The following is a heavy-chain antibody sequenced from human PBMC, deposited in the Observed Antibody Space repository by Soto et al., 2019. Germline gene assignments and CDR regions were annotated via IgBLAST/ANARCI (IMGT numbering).Heavy chain of an antibody. CDR2: IIPIFGTA. V-gene: IGHV1-69*01. J-gene: IGHJ6*02. D-gene: IGHD6-19*01. CDR3: AKVRYSSPMGYYYGMDV. CDR1: RVAFSKFI. Sequence: QAQLEQSGGEVKQPGSSVKVSCKASRVAFSKFIVTWVRQAPGLGLEWVGGIIPIFGTANYAQKFQGRVTSTADESTSTSYMEVNNLRSEDTAVYYCAKVRYSSPMGYYYGMDVWGQGTTVTVSS.